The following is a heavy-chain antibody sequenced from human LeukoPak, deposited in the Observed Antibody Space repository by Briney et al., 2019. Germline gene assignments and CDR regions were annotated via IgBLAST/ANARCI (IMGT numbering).Heavy chain of an antibody. CDR1: GYTFTSYY. CDR3: ATLTYYYDSSGYYFDY. J-gene: IGHJ4*02. CDR2: INPNSGGT. Sequence: ASVKVSCKASGYTFTSYYMHWVRQAPGQGLEWMGWINPNSGGTNYAQKFQGRVTMTRDTSISTAYMELSRLRSDDTAVYYCATLTYYYDSSGYYFDYWGQGTLVTVSS. D-gene: IGHD3-22*01. V-gene: IGHV1-2*02.